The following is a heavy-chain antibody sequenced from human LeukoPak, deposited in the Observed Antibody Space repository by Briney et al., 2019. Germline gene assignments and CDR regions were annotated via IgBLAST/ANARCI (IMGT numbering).Heavy chain of an antibody. CDR1: GFTFSSYG. J-gene: IGHJ4*02. V-gene: IGHV3-23*01. CDR3: AKDLHDSWAVDY. D-gene: IGHD3-3*01. CDR2: IGVGGDT. Sequence: GGSLRLSCAASGFTFSSYGVSWVRQAPGKGLEWVSHIGVGGDTDFADSVKGRFTISRDNSKKTLYLQMNSLTADDTALYYCAKDLHDSWAVDYWGPGILVTVSS.